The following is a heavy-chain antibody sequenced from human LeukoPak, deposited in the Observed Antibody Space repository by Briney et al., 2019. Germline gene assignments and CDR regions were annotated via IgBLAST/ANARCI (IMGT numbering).Heavy chain of an antibody. V-gene: IGHV3-21*01. J-gene: IGHJ4*02. CDR3: ARSAYCGSDCLSNLDY. CDR1: GFTFMTNS. D-gene: IGHD2-21*02. Sequence: GGSLRLSCAASGFTFMTNSMNWVRQAPGKGLEWVSSVTRSSNYKYYADSVKGRFTISRDSAKDSLYLQMNSLRAEDTAIYYCARSAYCGSDCLSNLDYWVQGNLVTVSS. CDR2: VTRSSNYK.